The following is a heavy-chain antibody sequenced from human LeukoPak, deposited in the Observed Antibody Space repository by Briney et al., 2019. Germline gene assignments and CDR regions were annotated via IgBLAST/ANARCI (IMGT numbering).Heavy chain of an antibody. Sequence: ASVKVFCKASGSTFTSYDINWVRQATGQGLEWMGWTNPNSGNTGCAQKFQGRVTMTRNTSINTAYMELSILRSEETAVYYCAREVPDSGWATYHYYYMDVWGKGTTVTISS. CDR2: TNPNSGNT. V-gene: IGHV1-8*01. CDR1: GSTFTSYD. CDR3: AREVPDSGWATYHYYYMDV. J-gene: IGHJ6*03. D-gene: IGHD6-19*01.